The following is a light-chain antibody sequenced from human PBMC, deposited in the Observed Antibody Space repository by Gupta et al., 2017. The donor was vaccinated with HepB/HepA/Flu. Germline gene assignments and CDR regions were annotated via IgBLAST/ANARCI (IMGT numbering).Light chain of an antibody. V-gene: IGLV2-18*02. CDR1: SSDVGGSNR. CDR2: EVS. CDR3: SSYTSSSTYAL. Sequence: QSALTQPPSVSGSPGQSVTISCTRTSSDVGGSNRVSWYQQPPGTAPRLMIYEVSNRPSGVPDRFSGSKSGNTASLTIAGLQAEDEADYYCSSYTSSSTYALFGGGTKLTVL. J-gene: IGLJ2*01.